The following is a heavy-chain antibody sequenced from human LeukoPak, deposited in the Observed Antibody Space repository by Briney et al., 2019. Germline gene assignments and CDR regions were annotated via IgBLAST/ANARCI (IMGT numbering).Heavy chain of an antibody. J-gene: IGHJ3*02. CDR1: CGSFTSYY. D-gene: IGHD1-26*01. V-gene: IGHV4-34*01. CDR2: INHSGST. CDR3: ARGSYYPSAFDI. Sequence: SETLSLTFTVYCGSFTSYYWSCIHQPPQKDLQWIGEINHSGSTNYNPSLKSRVTVSVDTSKNHFSLKLSYVTAADTAVYYCARGSYYPSAFDIWGQGTMVTVSS.